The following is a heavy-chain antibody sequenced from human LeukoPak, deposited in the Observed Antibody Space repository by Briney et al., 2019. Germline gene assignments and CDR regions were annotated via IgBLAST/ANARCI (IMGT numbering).Heavy chain of an antibody. D-gene: IGHD2-8*01. J-gene: IGHJ6*03. V-gene: IGHV4-30-2*01. Sequence: SETLSLTCTVSGASISSDGYSWNWIRQPPGKGLEWIGYIYHSASTHYSPSLKSRVTISVDRSKNQFSLKLYSVTAADTAVYYCAREGVEVPYYYYYMDVWGKGTTVTVSS. CDR1: GASISSDGYS. CDR3: AREGVEVPYYYYYMDV. CDR2: IYHSAST.